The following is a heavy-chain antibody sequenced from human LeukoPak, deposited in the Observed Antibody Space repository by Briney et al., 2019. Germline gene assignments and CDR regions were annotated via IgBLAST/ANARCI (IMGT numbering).Heavy chain of an antibody. V-gene: IGHV1-46*01. CDR2: ISPSGGST. Sequence: ASVKVSCKASGYTFTDYYMHWVRQAPGQGPEWMGVISPSGGSTIYAQKFKGRVTITRNTSISTAYMELSSLRSEDTAVYYCARGRSSGVDYWGQGTLVTVSS. CDR3: ARGRSSGVDY. J-gene: IGHJ4*02. D-gene: IGHD6-19*01. CDR1: GYTFTDYY.